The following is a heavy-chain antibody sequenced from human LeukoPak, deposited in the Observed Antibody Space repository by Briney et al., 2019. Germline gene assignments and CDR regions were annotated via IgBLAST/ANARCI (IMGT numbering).Heavy chain of an antibody. CDR2: ISGSGGST. CDR3: AKRLPYYYDSSGYKYYYYGMDV. V-gene: IGHV3-23*01. CDR1: GFTFSSYA. J-gene: IGHJ6*02. D-gene: IGHD3-22*01. Sequence: GGSLRLSCAASGFTFSSYAMSWVRQAPGKGLEWVSAISGSGGSTYYADSVKGRFTISRDNSKNTLYLQMNSLRAEDTAVYYCAKRLPYYYDSSGYKYYYYGMDVWGQGTTVTVSS.